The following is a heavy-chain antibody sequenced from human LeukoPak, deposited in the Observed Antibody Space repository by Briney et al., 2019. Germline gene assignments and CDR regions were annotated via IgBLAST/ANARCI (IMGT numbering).Heavy chain of an antibody. Sequence: PSETLSLTCTVSGGSISSYYWSWIRQPAGKGLEWIGRIYTSGSTNYNPSLKSRVTMSVDTSKNQFSLKLSSVTAADTAAYYCARTRTGYCSSTSCYTTNFDYWGQGTLVTVSS. CDR2: IYTSGST. J-gene: IGHJ4*02. CDR1: GGSISSYY. CDR3: ARTRTGYCSSTSCYTTNFDY. D-gene: IGHD2-2*02. V-gene: IGHV4-4*07.